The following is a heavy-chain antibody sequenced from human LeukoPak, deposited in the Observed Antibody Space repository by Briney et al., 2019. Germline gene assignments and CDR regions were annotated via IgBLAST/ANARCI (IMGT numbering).Heavy chain of an antibody. D-gene: IGHD2-2*01. Sequence: ASVKVSCKASGYTLSNYDINWIRQATGQGLDWMGWVSPKTGDTGYTQKFRGRVTMTWNTSINTAYMELSGLRSDDTAVYYCARGRPHADWGQGTPVPVSS. CDR1: GYTLSNYD. CDR3: ARGRPHAD. J-gene: IGHJ4*03. CDR2: VSPKTGDT. V-gene: IGHV1-8*01.